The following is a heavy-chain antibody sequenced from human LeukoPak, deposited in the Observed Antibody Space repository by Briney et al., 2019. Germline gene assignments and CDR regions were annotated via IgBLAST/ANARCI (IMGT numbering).Heavy chain of an antibody. Sequence: ASVKVSCKASGYTFTGYYMHWVRQAPGQGLEWMGWINPNSGGTNYAQKFQGRGTMTRDTSISTAYMELSRLRSDDTAVYYCARDSGSTSCSSFDYWGQGTLVTVSS. CDR3: ARDSGSTSCSSFDY. J-gene: IGHJ4*02. CDR1: GYTFTGYY. V-gene: IGHV1-2*02. CDR2: INPNSGGT. D-gene: IGHD2-2*01.